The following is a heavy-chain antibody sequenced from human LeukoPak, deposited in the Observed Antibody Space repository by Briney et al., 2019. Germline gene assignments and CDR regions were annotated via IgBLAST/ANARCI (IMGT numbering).Heavy chain of an antibody. V-gene: IGHV3-23*01. CDR3: AKGGTYSGSYLHFDY. CDR1: GFTFSSYA. Sequence: RGSLRLSCAASGFTFSSYAMSWVRQAPGKGLEWVSAISGSGGSTYYADSVKGRFTISRDNSKNTLYLQMNSLRVEDTAVYYCAKGGTYSGSYLHFDYWGQGTLVTVSS. D-gene: IGHD1-26*01. J-gene: IGHJ4*02. CDR2: ISGSGGST.